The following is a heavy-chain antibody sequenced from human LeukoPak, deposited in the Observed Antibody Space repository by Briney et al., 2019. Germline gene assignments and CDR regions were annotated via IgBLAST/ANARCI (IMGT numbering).Heavy chain of an antibody. D-gene: IGHD1-26*01. J-gene: IGHJ4*02. V-gene: IGHV3-30-3*01. CDR1: GFTFSSYT. CDR3: ARDSYSGSYSFDY. Sequence: GRSLRLSCAASGFTFSSYTMHWVRQAPGEGLEWVAVISYDGSNKYYADSVKGRFTISRDNSKNTLFLQMNSLRAEDTAVYYCARDSYSGSYSFDYWGQGTLVTVSS. CDR2: ISYDGSNK.